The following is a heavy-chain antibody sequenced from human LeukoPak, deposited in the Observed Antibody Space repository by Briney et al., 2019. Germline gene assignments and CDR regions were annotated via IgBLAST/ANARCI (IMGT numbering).Heavy chain of an antibody. V-gene: IGHV4-34*01. Sequence: SETLSLTCTVSGGSISGYYWSWIRQPPGKGLEWIGEINHSGSTNYNPSLKSRVTISVDTSKNQFSLKLSSVTAADTAVYYCARETHGDYRYWFDPWGQGTLVTVSS. CDR3: ARETHGDYRYWFDP. D-gene: IGHD4-17*01. CDR2: INHSGST. CDR1: GGSISGYY. J-gene: IGHJ5*02.